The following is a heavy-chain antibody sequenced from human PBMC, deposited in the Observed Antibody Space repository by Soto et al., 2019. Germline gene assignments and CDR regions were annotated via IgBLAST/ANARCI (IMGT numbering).Heavy chain of an antibody. CDR2: IDPSESYT. Sequence: ESLKISCPSSPPSDWISWVRHMPGYVLEWMGRIDPSESYTNYSPSFQGHVTISADKSISTAYLQWSSLKASDTAMYYCARHMVGDFWSGYSWGMDVWGQGTTVTVSS. CDR1: PPSDW. D-gene: IGHD3-3*01. J-gene: IGHJ6*02. V-gene: IGHV5-10-1*01. CDR3: ARHMVGDFWSGYSWGMDV.